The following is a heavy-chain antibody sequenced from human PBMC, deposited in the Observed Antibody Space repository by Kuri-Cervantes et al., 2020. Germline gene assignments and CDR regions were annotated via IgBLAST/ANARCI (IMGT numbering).Heavy chain of an antibody. V-gene: IGHV4-61*08. CDR1: GGSISSGDYY. D-gene: IGHD1-14*01. Sequence: GSLRLSCTVSGGSISSGDYYWSWIRQPPGKGLEWIGYIHYSGSTIYNPSLKSRVTISVDTSKNQFSLRLSSVTAADTAVYYCARAGNPAGQYYFDSWGQGTLVTVSS. CDR3: ARAGNPAGQYYFDS. CDR2: IHYSGST. J-gene: IGHJ4*02.